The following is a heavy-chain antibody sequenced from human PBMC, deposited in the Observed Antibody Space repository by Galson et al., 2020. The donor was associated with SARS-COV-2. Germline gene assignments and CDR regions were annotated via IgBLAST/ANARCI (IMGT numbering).Heavy chain of an antibody. V-gene: IGHV3-33*01. CDR2: IWYDGSNK. CDR3: ARDGYGDYWYFDL. Sequence: GGSLRLSCAASGFTFSSYGMHWVRQAPGKGLEWVAVIWYDGSNKYYADSVKGRFTISRDNSKNTLYLQMNSLRAEDTAVYYCARDGYGDYWYFDLWGRGTLVTVSS. D-gene: IGHD4-17*01. CDR1: GFTFSSYG. J-gene: IGHJ2*01.